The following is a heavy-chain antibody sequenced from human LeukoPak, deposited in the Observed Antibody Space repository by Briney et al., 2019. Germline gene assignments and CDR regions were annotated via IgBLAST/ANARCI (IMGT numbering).Heavy chain of an antibody. V-gene: IGHV4-59*01. CDR1: GGSISSYY. J-gene: IGHJ4*02. CDR3: ARGGSSGYYNLHYFDY. CDR2: VYYSGST. D-gene: IGHD3-22*01. Sequence: SETLSLTCTVSGGSISSYYWSWIRQPPGKGLEWIGYVYYSGSTNYNPSLKSRVTISVDTSKNQFSLKLSSVTAADTAVYYCARGGSSGYYNLHYFDYWGQGTLVTVSS.